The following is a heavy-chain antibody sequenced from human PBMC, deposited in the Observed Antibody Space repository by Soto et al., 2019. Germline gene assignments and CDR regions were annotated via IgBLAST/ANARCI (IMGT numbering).Heavy chain of an antibody. Sequence: GGSLRLSCVASGFTVSNNYMRWVRQAPGKGLEWVSVSYSGGSTDYADSVKGRFTISRDNSKNTLYLQMNSLRADDTAVYYCARARDGYNFLYEPTWGQGTLVTVSS. CDR2: SYSGGST. D-gene: IGHD5-12*01. CDR3: ARARDGYNFLYEPT. V-gene: IGHV3-53*01. J-gene: IGHJ4*02. CDR1: GFTVSNNY.